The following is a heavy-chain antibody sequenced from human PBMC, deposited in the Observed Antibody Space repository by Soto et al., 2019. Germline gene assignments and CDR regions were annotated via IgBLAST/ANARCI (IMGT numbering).Heavy chain of an antibody. J-gene: IGHJ4*02. CDR3: ARALEYSSSSFDY. D-gene: IGHD6-6*01. V-gene: IGHV3-30-3*01. CDR1: GFTFSSYA. CDR2: ISYDGSNK. Sequence: QVQLVESGGGVVQPGRSLRLSCAASGFTFSSYAMHWVRQAPGKGLEWVAVISYDGSNKYYADSVKGRFTISRDNSKNTLYLQMNSLRAEDTAVYYCARALEYSSSSFDYWGQGTLVTVSS.